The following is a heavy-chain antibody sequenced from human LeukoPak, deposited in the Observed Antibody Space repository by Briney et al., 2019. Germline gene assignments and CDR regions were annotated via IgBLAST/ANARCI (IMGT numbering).Heavy chain of an antibody. D-gene: IGHD3-3*01. CDR2: FDPEDGET. V-gene: IGHV1-24*01. CDR3: ATGGLTLFGVVKGGFDP. J-gene: IGHJ5*02. CDR1: GYTLTELS. Sequence: ASVKVSCKVSGYTLTELSMHWVRQAPGKGLEWMGGFDPEDGETIYAQKFQGRVTMTEDTSTDTAYMELSSLRSVDTAVYYCATGGLTLFGVVKGGFDPWGQGTLVTVSS.